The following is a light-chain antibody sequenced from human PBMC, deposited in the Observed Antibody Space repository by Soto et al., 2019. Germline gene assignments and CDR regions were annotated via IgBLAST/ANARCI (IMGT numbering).Light chain of an antibody. Sequence: QSALTQPASVSGSPGQSITISCTGTSGDIVSYNRVSWYQQHPGKAPKLIIYEVTDRPSGVSNRFSGSKSGNTASLTISGLQAEDEAEYYCSSYTNINTRACVFGTGTQLTVL. J-gene: IGLJ1*01. CDR3: SSYTNINTRACV. CDR2: EVT. V-gene: IGLV2-14*01. CDR1: SGDIVSYNR.